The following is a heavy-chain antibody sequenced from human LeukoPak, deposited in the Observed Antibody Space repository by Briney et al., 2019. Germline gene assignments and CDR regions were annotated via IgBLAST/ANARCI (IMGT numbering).Heavy chain of an antibody. J-gene: IGHJ4*02. V-gene: IGHV1-46*03. Sequence: ASVKVSCKASGYTFTSYYMHWVRQAPGQGLEWMGIINPSGGRTSYAQKFQGRVTMTRDTSTSTVYMELSSLRSEETAGYCCGRTSGFGVVLWYFDYWGQGTLVTVSS. CDR2: INPSGGRT. D-gene: IGHD3-3*01. CDR3: GRTSGFGVVLWYFDY. CDR1: GYTFTSYY.